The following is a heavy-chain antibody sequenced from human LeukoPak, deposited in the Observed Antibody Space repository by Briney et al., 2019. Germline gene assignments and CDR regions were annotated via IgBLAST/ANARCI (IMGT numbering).Heavy chain of an antibody. CDR2: ISWNSGSI. J-gene: IGHJ4*02. V-gene: IGHV3-9*01. CDR3: AKALYSGSYVYYFDY. Sequence: GGSLRLSCAASGSTFDDYAMHWVRQAPGKGLEWVSGISWNSGSIGYADSVKGRFTISRDNSKNTLYLQMNSLRAEDTAVYYCAKALYSGSYVYYFDYWGQGTLVTVSS. CDR1: GSTFDDYA. D-gene: IGHD1-26*01.